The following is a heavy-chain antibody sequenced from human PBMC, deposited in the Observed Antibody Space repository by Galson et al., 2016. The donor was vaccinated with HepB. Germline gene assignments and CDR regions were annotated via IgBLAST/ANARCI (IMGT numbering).Heavy chain of an antibody. CDR3: ARRFRYTYGPPYGMDV. CDR1: GGSISSSSYY. J-gene: IGHJ6*02. V-gene: IGHV4-39*01. Sequence: SETLSLTCTVSGGSISSSSYYWGWIRQPPGKGLEWIGSIYYSGSTYYNPSLQRRVTISVDTSKNQFSLKMSYVTAADTAVYYCARRFRYTYGPPYGMDVWGQGTTVTVSS. CDR2: IYYSGST. D-gene: IGHD5-18*01.